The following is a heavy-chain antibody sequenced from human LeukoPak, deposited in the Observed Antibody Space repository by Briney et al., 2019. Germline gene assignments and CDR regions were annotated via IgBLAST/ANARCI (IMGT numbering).Heavy chain of an antibody. CDR3: ARLAWGVGPRRAFWDY. V-gene: IGHV4-39*01. D-gene: IGHD1-26*01. J-gene: IGHJ4*02. Sequence: PSETLSLTCTVSGGSISNRNYHWGWIRQPPGKGLEWIANIYYSGSTYYNPSLKSRVTISVDTSKNQFSLKLSSVTAADTSVYYCARLAWGVGPRRAFWDYWGQGTLVTVSS. CDR1: GGSISNRNYH. CDR2: IYYSGST.